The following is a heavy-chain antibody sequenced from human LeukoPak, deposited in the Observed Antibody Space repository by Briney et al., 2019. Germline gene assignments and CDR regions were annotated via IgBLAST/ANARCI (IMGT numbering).Heavy chain of an antibody. J-gene: IGHJ6*03. CDR3: AKDGYSSASSFHYYYYMDV. CDR2: VSGSGGSA. Sequence: GGSLRLSCAASGFTFSNYAMSWVRQAPGKGLEWVSAVSGSGGSAYYADSVEGRFTISRDTSKNTLYLQMNSLRSEDTAAYYCAKDGYSSASSFHYYYYMDVWGKGTTVTVSS. CDR1: GFTFSNYA. D-gene: IGHD2-15*01. V-gene: IGHV3-23*01.